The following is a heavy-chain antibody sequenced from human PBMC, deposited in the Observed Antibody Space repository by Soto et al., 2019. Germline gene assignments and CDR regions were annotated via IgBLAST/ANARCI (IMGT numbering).Heavy chain of an antibody. CDR2: ISYDGSNK. CDR1: GFTFSSYA. Sequence: QVQLVESGGGVVQPGRSLRLSCAASGFTFSSYAMHWVRQAPGKGLEWVAVISYDGSNKYYADSVKGRFTISRDNSKNTLYLQMNSLRAEDTAVYYCARDRKWLADFDDWGQGTLVTVSS. D-gene: IGHD6-19*01. V-gene: IGHV3-30-3*01. CDR3: ARDRKWLADFDD. J-gene: IGHJ4*02.